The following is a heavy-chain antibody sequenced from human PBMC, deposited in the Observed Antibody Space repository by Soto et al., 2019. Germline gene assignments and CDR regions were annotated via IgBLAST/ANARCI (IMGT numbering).Heavy chain of an antibody. CDR2: ISYDGSNK. CDR1: GFTFSSYA. CDR3: ARVTENCSGGSCYPILFDY. Sequence: GGSLRLSCAASGFTFSSYAMHWVRQAPGKGLEWVAVISYDGSNKYYADSVKGRFTISRDNSKNTLYLQMNSLRAEDTAVYYCARVTENCSGGSCYPILFDYWGQGTIVTVYS. D-gene: IGHD2-15*01. V-gene: IGHV3-30-3*01. J-gene: IGHJ4*02.